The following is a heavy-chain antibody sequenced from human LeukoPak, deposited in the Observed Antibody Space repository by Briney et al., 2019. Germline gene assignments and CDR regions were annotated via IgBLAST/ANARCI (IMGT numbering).Heavy chain of an antibody. CDR1: GYTFTSYD. Sequence: ASVTVSCKASGYTFTSYDINWVRQATGQGLEGMGWMNSKSGNRGYAQTFQGRVTMTRDTSISTAYMELSGLTSEDTAVYYCARGRRPYGDYVAPDYWGQGTLVTVSS. J-gene: IGHJ4*02. CDR3: ARGRRPYGDYVAPDY. D-gene: IGHD4-17*01. CDR2: MNSKSGNR. V-gene: IGHV1-8*01.